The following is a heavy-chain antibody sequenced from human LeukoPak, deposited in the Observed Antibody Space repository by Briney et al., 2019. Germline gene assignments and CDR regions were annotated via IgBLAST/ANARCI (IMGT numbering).Heavy chain of an antibody. CDR2: ISAGGGGHT. D-gene: IGHD3-10*01. CDR1: GFTFSSYV. Sequence: GGSLRLSCAGSGFTFSSYVMTWVRQPPGQGLEWVSGISAGGGGHTYYADSVKGRFTISRDNSKNTLYLQMNSLRAEDTAVYYCAKDLGYYGSGTTRGFDPWGQGTLVTVSS. V-gene: IGHV3-23*01. J-gene: IGHJ5*02. CDR3: AKDLGYYGSGTTRGFDP.